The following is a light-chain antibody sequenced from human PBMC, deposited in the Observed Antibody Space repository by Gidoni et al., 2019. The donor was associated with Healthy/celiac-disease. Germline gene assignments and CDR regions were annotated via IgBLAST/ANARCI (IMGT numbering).Light chain of an antibody. V-gene: IGKV1-9*01. CDR1: QGISSY. J-gene: IGKJ1*01. Sequence: IHLTQSPSSLSASVGDRVTIPRRASQGISSYLAWYQQKQGKAPKLLIYAASILQSGVPSRFSGSGSGTDLTLTISSLQPEDFATYYCQQLNSYPWTFGQXTKVEIK. CDR3: QQLNSYPWT. CDR2: AAS.